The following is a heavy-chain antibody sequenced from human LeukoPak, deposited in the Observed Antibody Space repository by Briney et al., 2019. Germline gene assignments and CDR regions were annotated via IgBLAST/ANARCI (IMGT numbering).Heavy chain of an antibody. Sequence: PGGSLRLSCAASGFTLSTYWMNWVRQAPGKGLEWVATIKQDGSEKYYVDSVKGRSTISRDNAKNSLYLQMNSLSAEDTAVYYCARDQAGWGQGTLVTVSS. CDR2: IKQDGSEK. CDR1: GFTLSTYW. J-gene: IGHJ4*02. V-gene: IGHV3-7*01. CDR3: ARDQAG.